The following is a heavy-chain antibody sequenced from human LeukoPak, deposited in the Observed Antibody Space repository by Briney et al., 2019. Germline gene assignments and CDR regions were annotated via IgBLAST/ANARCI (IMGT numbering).Heavy chain of an antibody. CDR1: GFTFSSYA. Sequence: QAGGSLRLSCAASGFTFSSYAMSWVRQAPGKGLEWVSAISGSGGSTYYADSVKGRFTISRDNSKNTLYLQMNSLRAEDTAVYYCAKNSDYVWGSSHYYFDYWGQGTLVTVSS. CDR2: ISGSGGST. D-gene: IGHD3-16*01. V-gene: IGHV3-23*01. J-gene: IGHJ4*02. CDR3: AKNSDYVWGSSHYYFDY.